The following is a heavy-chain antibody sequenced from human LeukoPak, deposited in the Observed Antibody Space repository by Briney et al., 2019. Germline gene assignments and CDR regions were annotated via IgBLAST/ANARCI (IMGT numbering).Heavy chain of an antibody. CDR2: IGIDSGNT. Sequence: PGGSLRLSCAASGFTFSNYEMNWVHQAPGKGLEWISYIGIDSGNTNYADSVKGRFTISRDNAKNSLYLQMNSLRAEDTAVYYCARDRGGSYSAIDYWGQGTLVTVSS. CDR3: ARDRGGSYSAIDY. J-gene: IGHJ4*02. D-gene: IGHD1-26*01. CDR1: GFTFSNYE. V-gene: IGHV3-48*03.